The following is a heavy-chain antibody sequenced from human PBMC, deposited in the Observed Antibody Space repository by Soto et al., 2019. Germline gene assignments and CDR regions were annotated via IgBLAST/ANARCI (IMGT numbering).Heavy chain of an antibody. CDR1: GGTFSSYA. D-gene: IGHD3-22*01. V-gene: IGHV1-69*13. CDR3: ASRLWHYDRLGAFDI. CDR2: IIPIFGTA. Sequence: SVKVSCKASGGTFSSYAISWVRQAPGQGLEWMGGIIPIFGTANYAQKFQGRVTITADESTSTAYMELSSLRSEDTAVYYCASRLWHYDRLGAFDIWGQGTMVTVSS. J-gene: IGHJ3*02.